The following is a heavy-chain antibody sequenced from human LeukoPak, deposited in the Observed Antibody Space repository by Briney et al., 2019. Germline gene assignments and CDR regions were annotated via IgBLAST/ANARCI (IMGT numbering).Heavy chain of an antibody. V-gene: IGHV3-23*01. D-gene: IGHD3-10*01. J-gene: IGHJ4*02. CDR1: GFTFSSYA. Sequence: PGGSLRLSCAASGFTFSSYAMSWVCQAPGKGLEWVSAISGSGGSTYYADSVKGRFTISRDNSKNTLYLQMNSLRAEDTAVYYCAKATSITMVRGVIQRGYFDYWGQGTLVTVSS. CDR3: AKATSITMVRGVIQRGYFDY. CDR2: ISGSGGST.